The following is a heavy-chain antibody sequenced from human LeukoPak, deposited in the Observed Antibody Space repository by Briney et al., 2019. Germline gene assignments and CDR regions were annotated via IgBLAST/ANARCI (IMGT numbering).Heavy chain of an antibody. D-gene: IGHD2-2*01. CDR2: INSDGSST. CDR1: GFTFSSYW. Sequence: GGSLRLSCAASGFTFSSYWMHWVRQAPGKGLVWVSRINSDGSSTSYADSVKGRFTISRDNAKNTLYLQMNSLRAEDTAAYYCARELVVPAANYWGQGTLVTVSS. J-gene: IGHJ4*02. CDR3: ARELVVPAANY. V-gene: IGHV3-74*01.